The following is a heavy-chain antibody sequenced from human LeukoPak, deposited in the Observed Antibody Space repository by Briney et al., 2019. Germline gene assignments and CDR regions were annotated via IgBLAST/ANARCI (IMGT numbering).Heavy chain of an antibody. V-gene: IGHV4-39*01. J-gene: IGHJ4*02. CDR3: ARQEYSSGWGFDY. CDR1: GGSISSSSYY. Sequence: PSETLSLTCTVSGGSISSSSYYWGWIRQPPGEGLEWIGSIYYSGSTYYNPSLKSRVTISVDTSKNQFSLKLSSVTAADTAVYYCARQEYSSGWGFDYWGQGTLVTVSS. D-gene: IGHD6-19*01. CDR2: IYYSGST.